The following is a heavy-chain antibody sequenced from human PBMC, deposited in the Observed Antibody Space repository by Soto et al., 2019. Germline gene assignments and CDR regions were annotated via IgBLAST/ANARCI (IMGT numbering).Heavy chain of an antibody. V-gene: IGHV3-33*01. CDR1: GFTFSSDG. J-gene: IGHJ4*02. Sequence: VGSLRLSCAASGFTFSSDGMHWVRQAPGKGLEWVAIIWNDGSKKYHADSVKGRFTISRDNSKNTLYLQVNSLRAEDTAVYYCARDPGGGLDYWGQGTLVTVSS. CDR2: IWNDGSKK. CDR3: ARDPGGGLDY.